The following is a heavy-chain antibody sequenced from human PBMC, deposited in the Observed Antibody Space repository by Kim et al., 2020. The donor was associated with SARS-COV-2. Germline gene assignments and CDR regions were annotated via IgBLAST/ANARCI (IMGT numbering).Heavy chain of an antibody. J-gene: IGHJ6*02. V-gene: IGHV3-30*02. D-gene: IGHD6-6*01. Sequence: SVKGRFTISRDNSKNTLYLQMNSLRAEDTAVYYCAKDHSSSSYYYYGMDVWGQGTTVTVSS. CDR3: AKDHSSSSYYYYGMDV.